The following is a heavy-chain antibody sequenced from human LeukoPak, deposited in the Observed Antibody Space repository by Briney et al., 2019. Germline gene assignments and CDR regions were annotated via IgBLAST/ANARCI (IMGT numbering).Heavy chain of an antibody. Sequence: QFGRSLRLSCAASGFTFSSYALHWVRQAPGKGLEWVTVISYDGSNKYYVDSVKGRFTISRDNSKNTVYLQMNSLRGEDTAVYYCAKDLSTGYYIAYWGQGTLVTVSS. CDR2: ISYDGSNK. CDR1: GFTFSSYA. V-gene: IGHV3-30-3*01. J-gene: IGHJ4*02. D-gene: IGHD3-9*01. CDR3: AKDLSTGYYIAY.